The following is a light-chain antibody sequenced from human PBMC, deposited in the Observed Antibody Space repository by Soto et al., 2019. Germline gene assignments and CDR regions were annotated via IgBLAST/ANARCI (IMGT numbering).Light chain of an antibody. CDR3: SSYTSSSTQV. Sequence: QSALTQPASVSGSPGQSRTISCTGTSSDVGGYNYVSWYQQHPGKAPKLMIYDVSNRPSGVSNRFSGSKSGNTASLTISGLQAGDEADYYCSSYTSSSTQVFGGGTKLTVL. CDR2: DVS. V-gene: IGLV2-14*01. J-gene: IGLJ2*01. CDR1: SSDVGGYNY.